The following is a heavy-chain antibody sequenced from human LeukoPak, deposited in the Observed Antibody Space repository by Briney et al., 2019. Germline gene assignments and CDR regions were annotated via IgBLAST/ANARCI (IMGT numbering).Heavy chain of an antibody. V-gene: IGHV3-23*01. CDR1: GFTFSSYS. CDR3: AKDRVDIVVVPALSFDP. D-gene: IGHD2-2*01. Sequence: PGGSLRLFCAAPGFTFSSYSMSWVGQAPGKGLHWVSAISGIGGSTYYADSVKGRFTISRDNSKNTLYLQMNSLRADDTAVYYWAKDRVDIVVVPALSFDPWGQGTLVTASS. J-gene: IGHJ5*02. CDR2: ISGIGGST.